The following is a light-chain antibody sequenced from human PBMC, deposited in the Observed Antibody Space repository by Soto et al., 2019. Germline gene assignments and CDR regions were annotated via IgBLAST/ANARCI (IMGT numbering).Light chain of an antibody. CDR3: QQYGSSGT. V-gene: IGKV3-20*01. CDR2: GAS. Sequence: EIVVSQSPGALSLSPGERATLSCSASQSISKKYLAWYQQKPGQAPRLLIYGASNRATGIPDRFSGSGSGTDFTLTIIRLEPEDFAVYYCQQYGSSGTFGQGTKVDIK. J-gene: IGKJ1*01. CDR1: QSISKKY.